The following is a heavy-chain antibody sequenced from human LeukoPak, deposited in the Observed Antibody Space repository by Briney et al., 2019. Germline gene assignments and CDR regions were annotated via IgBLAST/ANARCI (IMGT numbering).Heavy chain of an antibody. CDR2: INPNSGGT. CDR1: GYTFTGYY. D-gene: IGHD3-3*01. Sequence: ASVKVSCKASGYTFTGYYMHWVRQAPGQGLEWMGWINPNSGGTNYAQKFQGRVTMTRDTSISTAYMELSRLRSDDTAVYYCARDRRGVTISRGDYWGQGTLVTVSS. CDR3: ARDRRGVTISRGDY. V-gene: IGHV1-2*02. J-gene: IGHJ4*02.